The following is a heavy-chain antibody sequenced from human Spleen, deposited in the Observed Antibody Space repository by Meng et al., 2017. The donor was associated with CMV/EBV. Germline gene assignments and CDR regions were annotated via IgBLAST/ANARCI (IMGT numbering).Heavy chain of an antibody. V-gene: IGHV4-30-4*08. CDR3: ARDPGVVGATTTGY. CDR1: GGHISSGDYY. Sequence: QVHLQESGPGLVKPSQNLPLTCTVPGGHISSGDYYWSWIRQPPGKGLEWIGYIYYSGSTYYNPSLKSRVTISVDTSKNQFSLKLSSVTAADTAVYYCARDPGVVGATTTGYWGQGTLVTVSS. D-gene: IGHD1-26*01. J-gene: IGHJ4*02. CDR2: IYYSGST.